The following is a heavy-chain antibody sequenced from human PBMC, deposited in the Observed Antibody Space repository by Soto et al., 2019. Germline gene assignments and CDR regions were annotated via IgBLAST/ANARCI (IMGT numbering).Heavy chain of an antibody. CDR3: ARVRLELRPRAFDY. D-gene: IGHD1-7*01. J-gene: IGHJ4*02. CDR1: GYTFTGYY. CDR2: INPNSGGT. Sequence: QVQLVQSGAEVKKPGASVKVSCKASGYTFTGYYMHWVRQAPGQGLEWMGWINPNSGGTNYAQKLQGRVTMTRDTSISTAYMELSRLRSDDTAVYYCARVRLELRPRAFDYWGQGTLVTVSS. V-gene: IGHV1-2*02.